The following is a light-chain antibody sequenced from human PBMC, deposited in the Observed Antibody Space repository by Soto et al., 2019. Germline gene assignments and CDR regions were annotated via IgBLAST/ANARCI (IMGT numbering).Light chain of an antibody. J-gene: IGLJ1*01. CDR2: DVS. Sequence: QSVLTRPASVSGAAGQAITISCTGTSSDVGGYNYVSWYQQHPSKAPKLMISDVSNRPSGISNRFSGSKSGNTASLTISGLQTEDEADYYCSSYTSSSTPVFGTGTKVTVL. V-gene: IGLV2-14*01. CDR3: SSYTSSSTPV. CDR1: SSDVGGYNY.